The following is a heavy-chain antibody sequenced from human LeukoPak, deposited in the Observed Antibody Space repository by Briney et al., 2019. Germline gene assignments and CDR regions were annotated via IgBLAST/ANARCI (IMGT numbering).Heavy chain of an antibody. V-gene: IGHV1-58*02. CDR2: IVVGSGNT. CDR3: ARGGIAAAGVDY. Sequence: SVKVSCKASGFTFTSSAMQWVRQARGQRLEWIGWIVVGSGNTNYAQKFQERVTITRDMSTSTAYMELSSLTSEDTAVYYCARGGIAAAGVDYWGQGTLVTVSS. D-gene: IGHD6-13*01. CDR1: GFTFTSSA. J-gene: IGHJ4*02.